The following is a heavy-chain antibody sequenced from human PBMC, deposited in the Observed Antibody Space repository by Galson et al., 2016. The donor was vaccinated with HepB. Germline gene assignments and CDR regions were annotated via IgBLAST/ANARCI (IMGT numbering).Heavy chain of an antibody. CDR1: GFTFGDHA. V-gene: IGHV3-49*04. Sequence: SLRLSCAASGFTFGDHAMSWVRQAPGKGLEWVGFIRSNPFGGTTEYAASVKGRFTISRDDSKSIAYLQMNSLKTEDTAVSYCTRGPPQYYSDSSGYYLFDFWGQGTLVTVSS. CDR2: IRSNPFGGTT. D-gene: IGHD3-22*01. CDR3: TRGPPQYYSDSSGYYLFDF. J-gene: IGHJ4*02.